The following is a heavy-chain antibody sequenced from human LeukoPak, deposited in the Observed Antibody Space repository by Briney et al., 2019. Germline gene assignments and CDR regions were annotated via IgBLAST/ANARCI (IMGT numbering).Heavy chain of an antibody. J-gene: IGHJ4*02. Sequence: SETLSLTCSVSGGSISSSSYHWGWIRQSPGKGLEWIGSMYYRGTTYENSSLKSRLTLSIDTSNNHFSLKLTSVTAADTAVYFCERGYSRSVVAGSRPDLWGQGLLVTVSS. CDR3: ERGYSRSVVAGSRPDL. V-gene: IGHV4-39*02. CDR2: MYYRGTT. CDR1: GGSISSSSYH. D-gene: IGHD2-21*01.